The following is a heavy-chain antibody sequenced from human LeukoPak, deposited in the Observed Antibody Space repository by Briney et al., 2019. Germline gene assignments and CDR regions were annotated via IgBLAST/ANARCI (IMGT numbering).Heavy chain of an antibody. CDR1: GISLSNYG. Sequence: GGSLRLSCAVSGISLSNYGMSWVRQAPGKGLEWVAGISGSGGGTNYADSVKGRFTITRDNPKNTLYLQMNRLRAEDTAVYFCAKRGVVIRVILVGFHKEAYYFDSWGQGALVTVSS. CDR2: ISGSGGGT. D-gene: IGHD3-22*01. V-gene: IGHV3-23*01. CDR3: AKRGVVIRVILVGFHKEAYYFDS. J-gene: IGHJ4*02.